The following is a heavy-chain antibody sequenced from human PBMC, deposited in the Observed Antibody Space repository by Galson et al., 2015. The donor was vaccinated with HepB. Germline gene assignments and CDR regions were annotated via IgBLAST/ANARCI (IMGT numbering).Heavy chain of an antibody. V-gene: IGHV3-72*01. J-gene: IGHJ4*02. CDR1: GFSFSDHY. CDR3: ARVGPPSYSSSDY. Sequence: SLRLSCAASGFSFSDHYMDWVRQAPGKGLEWVGRVRRKDNGYSTEYAASVKGRFIVSRDDSTKSIYLQMNGLKTEDTALYYCARVGPPSYSSSDYWSQGTLVTVSS. D-gene: IGHD6-19*01. CDR2: VRRKDNGYST.